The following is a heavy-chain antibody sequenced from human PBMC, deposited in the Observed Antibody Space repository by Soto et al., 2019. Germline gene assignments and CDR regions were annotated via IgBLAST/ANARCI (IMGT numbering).Heavy chain of an antibody. CDR1: GYTLTELS. Sequence: ASVKVSCKVSGYTLTELSMHWVRQAPGKGLEWMGGFDPEDGETIYAQKFQGRVTMTEDTSTDTAYMELSSLRSEDTAVYYCALLFWGGYSIEPWGQGTLVTVPS. J-gene: IGHJ5*02. CDR2: FDPEDGET. D-gene: IGHD3-3*01. CDR3: ALLFWGGYSIEP. V-gene: IGHV1-24*01.